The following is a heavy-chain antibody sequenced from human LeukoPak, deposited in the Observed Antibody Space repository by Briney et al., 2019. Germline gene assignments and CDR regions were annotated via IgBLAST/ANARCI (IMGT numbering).Heavy chain of an antibody. CDR1: GYSLTSHD. J-gene: IGHJ6*02. Sequence: ASVKVSCKASGYSLTSHDINWVRQATGQGLEWMGWMNPNSGNTGYAQKFQDRVTMTRNTSISTAYLELSSLGSEDTAVYYCARGRYDFWIHRMDVWGQGTTVTVSS. CDR2: MNPNSGNT. D-gene: IGHD3-3*01. CDR3: ARGRYDFWIHRMDV. V-gene: IGHV1-8*01.